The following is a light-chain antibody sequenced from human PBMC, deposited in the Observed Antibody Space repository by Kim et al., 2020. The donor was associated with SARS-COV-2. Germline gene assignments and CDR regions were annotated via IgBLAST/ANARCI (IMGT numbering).Light chain of an antibody. CDR1: QDISYY. CDR2: DAY. V-gene: IGKV1-33*01. Sequence: ASVGDTVTITCQASQDISYYLNWYQQKPGKAPKLLIYDAYNLETGVPSRFSGSGSGTNLILTISSLQPEYIATYYCQQYGDLPYTFGQGTKVDIK. J-gene: IGKJ2*01. CDR3: QQYGDLPYT.